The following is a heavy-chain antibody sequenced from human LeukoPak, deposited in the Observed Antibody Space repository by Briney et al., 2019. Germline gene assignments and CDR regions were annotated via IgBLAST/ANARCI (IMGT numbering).Heavy chain of an antibody. J-gene: IGHJ4*02. D-gene: IGHD4-11*01. V-gene: IGHV3-9*01. CDR2: ISWNSGSI. CDR3: AKGPSYYNIDY. CDR1: GFTFDDYA. Sequence: GGSLRLSCAASGFTFDDYAMHWVRQAPGKGLEGVSGISWNSGSIGYADSVKGRFTISRDNAKNSLYLQMNSLRAEDTALYYCAKGPSYYNIDYWGQGTLVTVSS.